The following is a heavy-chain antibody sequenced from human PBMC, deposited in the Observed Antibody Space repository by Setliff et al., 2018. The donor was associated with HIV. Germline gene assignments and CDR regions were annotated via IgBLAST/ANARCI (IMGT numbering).Heavy chain of an antibody. CDR3: ARDQRAWTTVTTDY. Sequence: SETLSLTCTVSGDSIGSGDYYWSWIRQPPGKGLELIGYIHYTGNTYYNPSLKSRLSISVDTSKNQFSLKLSSVTAADTAVYYCARDQRAWTTVTTDYWGQGTLVTVSS. J-gene: IGHJ4*02. CDR2: IHYTGNT. D-gene: IGHD4-17*01. CDR1: GDSIGSGDYY. V-gene: IGHV4-30-4*08.